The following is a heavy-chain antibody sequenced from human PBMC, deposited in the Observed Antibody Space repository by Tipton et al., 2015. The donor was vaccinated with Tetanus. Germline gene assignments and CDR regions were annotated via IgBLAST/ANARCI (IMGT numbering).Heavy chain of an antibody. CDR1: GASISSIYS. CDR3: VRGRGLGAYSYGLEY. CDR2: VFRSGSA. J-gene: IGHJ4*02. D-gene: IGHD5-18*01. V-gene: IGHV4-30-2*01. Sequence: TLSLTCAVSGASISSIYSWSWIRQPPGKGLEWIGYVFRSGSADYNPSLKSRVNISLDRSENQISLMLTSVTAADTAVYYCVRGRGLGAYSYGLEYWGQGALVTVSS.